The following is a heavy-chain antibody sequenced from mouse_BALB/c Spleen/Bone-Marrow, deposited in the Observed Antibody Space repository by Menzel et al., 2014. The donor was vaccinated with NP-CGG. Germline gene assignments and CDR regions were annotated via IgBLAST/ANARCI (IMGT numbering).Heavy chain of an antibody. J-gene: IGHJ2*01. CDR1: GYAFTNYL. CDR2: INPGSGGT. D-gene: IGHD1-1*01. Sequence: VQLQQSGAELVRPGTSVKASCKASGYAFTNYLIEWVKQRPGQGLEWIGVINPGSGGTIYNEKFKGKATLTADKSSSTAYMQLSSLTSDDSAVYFCARGITTGYFDYWGQGTTLTVSS. V-gene: IGHV1-54*01. CDR3: ARGITTGYFDY.